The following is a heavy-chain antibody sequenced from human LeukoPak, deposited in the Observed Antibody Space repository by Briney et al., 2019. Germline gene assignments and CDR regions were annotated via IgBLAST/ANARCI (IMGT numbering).Heavy chain of an antibody. CDR1: GYTFTTYD. CDR2: MNPNSGNT. V-gene: IGHV1-8*01. J-gene: IGHJ4*02. Sequence: ASVKVSCKASGYTFTTYDINWVRQATGLGLEWMGWMNPNSGNTGYAQKFQGRVTMTRNTSMSTAYMELNSLRSEDTAVYYCARANYYGSGKKDLDYWGQGTLVTVSS. CDR3: ARANYYGSGKKDLDY. D-gene: IGHD3-10*01.